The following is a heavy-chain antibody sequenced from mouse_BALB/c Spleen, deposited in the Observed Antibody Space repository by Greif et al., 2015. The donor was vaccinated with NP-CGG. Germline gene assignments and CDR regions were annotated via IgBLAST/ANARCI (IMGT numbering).Heavy chain of an antibody. V-gene: IGHV1S22*01. CDR3: TGYDFAY. CDR1: GYTFTSYW. J-gene: IGHJ3*01. D-gene: IGHD2-14*01. CDR2: IYPGSGST. Sequence: LQQSGSELVRPGASVKLSCKASGYTFTSYWMHWVKQRHGQGLEWIGNIYPGSGSTNYDEKFKSKGTLTVDTSSSTTYMHLSSLTSEDSAVYYGTGYDFAYWGQGTLVTVSA.